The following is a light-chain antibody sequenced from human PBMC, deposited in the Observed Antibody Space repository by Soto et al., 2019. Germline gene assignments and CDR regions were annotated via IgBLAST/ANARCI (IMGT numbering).Light chain of an antibody. CDR1: QSVSRS. V-gene: IGKV3-11*01. J-gene: IGKJ4*01. CDR2: DAS. Sequence: EIVLTQSPVTLSLSPGERATLSCRASQSVSRSLAWYQQKHGQAPRLLVYDASNRATGIPARFSGSGSGTDLTLTISSLEPEDFAIYFCQHRGNWPLTFGGGTKVEIK. CDR3: QHRGNWPLT.